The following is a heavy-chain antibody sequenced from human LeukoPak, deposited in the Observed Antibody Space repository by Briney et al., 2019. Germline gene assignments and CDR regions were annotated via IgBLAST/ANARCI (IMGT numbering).Heavy chain of an antibody. J-gene: IGHJ4*02. D-gene: IGHD3-22*01. Sequence: PSETLSLTCTVSGGSISSYYWSWIRQPPGKGLEWIGYIYYSGSTNYNPSLKSRVTISVDTSKNQFSLKLSSVTAADTAVYYCARVPKNYYDSSGYYDYWGQGTLVTVSS. CDR2: IYYSGST. CDR1: GGSISSYY. CDR3: ARVPKNYYDSSGYYDY. V-gene: IGHV4-59*01.